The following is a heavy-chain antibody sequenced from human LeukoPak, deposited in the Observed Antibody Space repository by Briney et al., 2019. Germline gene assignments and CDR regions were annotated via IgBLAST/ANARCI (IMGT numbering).Heavy chain of an antibody. CDR1: GGTFSSYA. CDR2: IIPIFGTA. D-gene: IGHD3-10*01. Sequence: SVKVSCKASGGTFSSYAISWVRQAPGQGLEWMGGIIPIFGTANYAQKFQGRVTITADESTSTAYMELSSLRSEDTAAYYCARVPHSDYGSGRNGMDVWGQGTTVTVSS. CDR3: ARVPHSDYGSGRNGMDV. J-gene: IGHJ6*02. V-gene: IGHV1-69*13.